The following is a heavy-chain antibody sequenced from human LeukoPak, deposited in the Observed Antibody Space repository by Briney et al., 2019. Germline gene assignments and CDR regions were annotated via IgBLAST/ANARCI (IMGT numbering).Heavy chain of an antibody. Sequence: ASVKVSCKASGYTFTSYDINWVRQAPGQGLERMGWISAYNGNTNYAQKLQGRVTMTTDTSTSTAYMELRSLRSGDTAVYYCARLQSGDWFDPWGQGTLVTVSS. CDR1: GYTFTSYD. J-gene: IGHJ5*02. CDR2: ISAYNGNT. V-gene: IGHV1-18*01. D-gene: IGHD1-26*01. CDR3: ARLQSGDWFDP.